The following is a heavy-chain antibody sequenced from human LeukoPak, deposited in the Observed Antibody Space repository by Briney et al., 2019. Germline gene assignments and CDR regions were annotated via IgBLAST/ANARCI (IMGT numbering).Heavy chain of an antibody. CDR1: GLTVSSNY. CDR2: IYSVSST. D-gene: IGHD4-17*01. J-gene: IGHJ4*02. V-gene: IGHV3-53*01. Sequence: GGSLRLSCAASGLTVSSNYMSWVRQAPGMGLEWVSVIYSVSSTFYADSVKGRFTISRDNSKNTLRLQMNSLRVEDTAVYYCARGEDYGDFFDYWGQGTLVTVSS. CDR3: ARGEDYGDFFDY.